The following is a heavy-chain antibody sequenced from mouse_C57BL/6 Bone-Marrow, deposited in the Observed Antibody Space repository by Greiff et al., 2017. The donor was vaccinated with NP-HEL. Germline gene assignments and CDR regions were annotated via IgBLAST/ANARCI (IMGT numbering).Heavy chain of an antibody. Sequence: EVKLMESGGGLVKPGGSLKLSCAASGFTFSSYAMSWVRQTPEKRLEWVATISDGGSYTYYPDNVKGRFTISRDNAKNNLYLQMSHLKSEDTAIYYCARERGPYAMDYWGQGTSVTVSS. V-gene: IGHV5-4*01. CDR1: GFTFSSYA. CDR2: ISDGGSYT. CDR3: ARERGPYAMDY. J-gene: IGHJ4*01.